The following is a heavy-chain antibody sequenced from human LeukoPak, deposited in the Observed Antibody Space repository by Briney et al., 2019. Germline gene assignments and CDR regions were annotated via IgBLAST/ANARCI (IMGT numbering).Heavy chain of an antibody. CDR3: ARDLYYYGSGGDASDI. J-gene: IGHJ3*02. CDR2: ISSSSSYI. V-gene: IGHV3-21*04. Sequence: GGSLRLSCAASGFAFSSYSMNWVRQAPGKGLEWVSSISSSSSYIYYADSVKGRFTISRDNAKNSLYLQMTSLRAEDTAVYYCARDLYYYGSGGDASDIWGQGTMVTVSS. D-gene: IGHD3-10*01. CDR1: GFAFSSYS.